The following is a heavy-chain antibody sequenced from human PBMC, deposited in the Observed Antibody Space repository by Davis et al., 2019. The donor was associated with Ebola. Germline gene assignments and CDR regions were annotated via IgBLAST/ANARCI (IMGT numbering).Heavy chain of an antibody. CDR3: AVLPYSGIYG. J-gene: IGHJ4*02. D-gene: IGHD1-26*01. Sequence: GESLKISCAASGFTFSSYSMNWVRQAPGKGLEWISSISISGTYIYYADSVKGRFTISRDNVKNSLYLQMNSLRAEDTAVYYCAVLPYSGIYGWGQGTPVTVSP. CDR1: GFTFSSYS. V-gene: IGHV3-21*01. CDR2: ISISGTYI.